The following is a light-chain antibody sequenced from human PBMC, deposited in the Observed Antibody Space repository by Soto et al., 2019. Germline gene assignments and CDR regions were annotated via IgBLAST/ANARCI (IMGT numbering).Light chain of an antibody. J-gene: IGKJ4*01. CDR1: QSISRY. CDR3: QQSYSTPPLT. V-gene: IGKV1-39*01. CDR2: AAS. Sequence: DIQMTQSPSSLSASVGDRVTITCRASQSISRYLNWYQQKPGKAPKLLIYAASSLQSGVPSRFSGSGSGTAFTITISSLQPEDFATYYCQQSYSTPPLTFGGGTKVEIK.